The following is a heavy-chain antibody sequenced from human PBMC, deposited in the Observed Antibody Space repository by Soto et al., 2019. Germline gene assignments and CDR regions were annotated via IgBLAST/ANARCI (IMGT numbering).Heavy chain of an antibody. CDR2: IIPILSMS. Sequence: QVQLVQSGAEVKNRGSSVRVSCKASGGTFSSYTLNWVRQAPGQGVEWMGRIIPILSMSTYAQKVQSILSIIANKSTTTANITLSSLRSDDTAISYGASSYGSGSRPFDYWGQGTLVTVSS. D-gene: IGHD3-10*01. V-gene: IGHV1-69*02. J-gene: IGHJ4*02. CDR3: ASSYGSGSRPFDY. CDR1: GGTFSSYT.